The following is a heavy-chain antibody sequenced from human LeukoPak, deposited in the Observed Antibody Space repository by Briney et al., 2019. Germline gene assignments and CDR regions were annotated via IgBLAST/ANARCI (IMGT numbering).Heavy chain of an antibody. V-gene: IGHV3-74*01. D-gene: IGHD6-19*01. CDR1: GSTFSSYW. CDR3: ASGGGHVAVTPSRVDYYMDV. CDR2: INNDGGSM. J-gene: IGHJ6*03. Sequence: QPGGSLRLSCAASGSTFSSYWMHWVRQVPGKGLVWVSRINNDGGSMSYADSVKGRFTISRDNAKNSLYLQMNSLRAEDTAVYYCASGGGHVAVTPSRVDYYMDVWGKGTTVTVSS.